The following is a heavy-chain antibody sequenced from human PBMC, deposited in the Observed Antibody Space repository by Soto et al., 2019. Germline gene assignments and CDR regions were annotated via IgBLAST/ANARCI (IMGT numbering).Heavy chain of an antibody. V-gene: IGHV3-21*05. J-gene: IGHJ6*02. D-gene: IGHD3-22*01. CDR3: FRASRSLGHYYFRGMEV. CDR1: GFTFNSYS. CDR2: ISSSSNDI. Sequence: GGSLRLSCAASGFTFNSYSMPWVSQAPGKGLEWVSYISSSSNDIYYADSLNGRFTVSIDNVKNFLHLQMSSLRGGDTGVYFCFRASRSLGHYYFRGMEVWGQGATVTVAS.